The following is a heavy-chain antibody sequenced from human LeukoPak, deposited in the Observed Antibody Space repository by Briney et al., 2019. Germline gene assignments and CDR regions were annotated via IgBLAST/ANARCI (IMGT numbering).Heavy chain of an antibody. J-gene: IGHJ6*02. CDR1: GYTFTSYG. CDR3: ARADDISPRYYYGMDV. V-gene: IGHV1-18*01. D-gene: IGHD3-9*01. Sequence: ASVKVSCKASGYTFTSYGISWVRQAPGQGLERMGWISAYYGNTNYAQKLQGRVTLTTDTSTSTAYMELRSLTSDDTAVYFCARADDISPRYYYGMDVWGPGTTVSVSS. CDR2: ISAYYGNT.